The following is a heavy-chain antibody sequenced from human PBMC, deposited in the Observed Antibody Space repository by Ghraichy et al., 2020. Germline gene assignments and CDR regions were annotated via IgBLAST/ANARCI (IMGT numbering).Heavy chain of an antibody. CDR1: GGSLSGYY. CDR3: ARNTVYVDPPNFSYYGMDV. V-gene: IGHV4-34*01. CDR2: INLGGHT. D-gene: IGHD3-16*01. Sequence: SETLSLTCAVYGGSLSGYYWSWIRKPPGKGLEWIGEINLGGHTNYKPSLKSRVTTSIETSKNEFLLKLRSVSAAETAVYYCARNTVYVDPPNFSYYGMDVWGQGTTVTVSS. J-gene: IGHJ6*02.